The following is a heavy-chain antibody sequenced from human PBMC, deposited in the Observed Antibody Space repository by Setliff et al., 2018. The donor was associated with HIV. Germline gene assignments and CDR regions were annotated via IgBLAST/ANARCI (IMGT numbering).Heavy chain of an antibody. Sequence: SVKVSCKASGGRFSNYGISWVRQAPGQGLEWMGGIIPIFGTTNYAQMFQGRVTMTADESTSTAYMELSSLRSEDTAVYYCARAAVPTYYDVLTGYVYYMDVWGKGTTVTVSS. J-gene: IGHJ6*03. CDR2: IIPIFGTT. D-gene: IGHD3-9*01. CDR1: GGRFSNYG. CDR3: ARAAVPTYYDVLTGYVYYMDV. V-gene: IGHV1-69*13.